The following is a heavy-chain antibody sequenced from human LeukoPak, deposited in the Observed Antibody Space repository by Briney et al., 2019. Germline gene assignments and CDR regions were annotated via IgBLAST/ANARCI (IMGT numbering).Heavy chain of an antibody. D-gene: IGHD3-22*01. J-gene: IGHJ4*02. Sequence: PGGSLRLSCAASGFTFNTYAMHWVRQAPGKGLEWMAYIRFDGSKQHYGDSVKGRFTISRDNSKSTLYLQMNSLRPEDTAIYYCVKDKPLYAEIVVSVFDYWGQGTLVTVSS. CDR3: VKDKPLYAEIVVSVFDY. CDR2: IRFDGSKQ. CDR1: GFTFNTYA. V-gene: IGHV3-30*02.